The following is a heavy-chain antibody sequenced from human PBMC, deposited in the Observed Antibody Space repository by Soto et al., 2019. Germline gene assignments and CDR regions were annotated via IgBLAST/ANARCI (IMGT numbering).Heavy chain of an antibody. CDR3: ARPPAQYYDSSGYRGEGDY. CDR1: GYSFNTYW. D-gene: IGHD3-22*01. CDR2: IHPSDSDT. V-gene: IGHV5-51*01. Sequence: PGESLKISCRGSGYSFNTYWIGWVRQMPGKGLEWMGIIHPSDSDTRYNPSFQGQVTISVDRSISTAYLQWSSLKASDTAMYYCARPPAQYYDSSGYRGEGDYWGQGTLVTVSS. J-gene: IGHJ4*02.